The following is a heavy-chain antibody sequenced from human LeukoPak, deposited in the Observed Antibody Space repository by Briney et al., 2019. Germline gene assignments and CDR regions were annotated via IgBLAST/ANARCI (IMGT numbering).Heavy chain of an antibody. J-gene: IGHJ4*02. V-gene: IGHV3-21*01. CDR2: ISSSSSYI. Sequence: PGGSLRLSCAASGFTFSSYSMSWDRQAPGKGLEWVSSISSSSSYIYYADSVKGRFTISRDNAKNSLYLQMNSLRAEDTAVYYCARDSIRDTEIDSWGQGTLITVSS. D-gene: IGHD5-18*01. CDR3: ARDSIRDTEIDS. CDR1: GFTFSSYS.